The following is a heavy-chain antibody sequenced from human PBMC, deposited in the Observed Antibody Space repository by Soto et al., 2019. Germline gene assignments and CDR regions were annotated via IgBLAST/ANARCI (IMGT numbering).Heavy chain of an antibody. CDR1: GGSISSYY. CDR3: ARAVYDFWSGYPDPHDAFDI. Sequence: ETLSLTCTVSGGSISSYYWSWIRQPPGKGLEWIGYIYYSGSTNYNPSLKSRVTISVDTSKNQFSLKLSSVTAADTAVYYCARAVYDFWSGYPDPHDAFDIWGQGTMVTVSS. J-gene: IGHJ3*02. CDR2: IYYSGST. V-gene: IGHV4-59*01. D-gene: IGHD3-3*01.